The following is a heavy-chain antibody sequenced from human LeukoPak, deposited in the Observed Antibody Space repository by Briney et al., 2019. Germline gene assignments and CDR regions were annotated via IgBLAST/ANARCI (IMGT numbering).Heavy chain of an antibody. J-gene: IGHJ4*02. CDR2: IIPIFGTA. Sequence: SVKVSCKASGGTFSSYDISWVRQAPGQGLEWMGRIIPIFGTANYAQKFQGRVTITTDESTSTAYMELSSLRSEDTAVYYCARGYCSGGSCYSLDYWGQGTLVTVSS. D-gene: IGHD2-15*01. CDR3: ARGYCSGGSCYSLDY. CDR1: GGTFSSYD. V-gene: IGHV1-69*05.